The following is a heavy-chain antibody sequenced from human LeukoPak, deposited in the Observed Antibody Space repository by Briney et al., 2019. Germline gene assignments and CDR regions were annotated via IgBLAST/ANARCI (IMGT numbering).Heavy chain of an antibody. V-gene: IGHV3-11*01. CDR3: ARYYGSGSYYRADIDY. D-gene: IGHD3-10*01. CDR2: ISSSGSTI. CDR1: GFTFCDYY. Sequence: GGSLRLSCAASGFTFCDYYMSWIRQAPGKGLEWVSYISSSGSTIYYADSVKGRFTISRDNAKNSLYLQMNSLRAEDTAVYYCARYYGSGSYYRADIDYWGQGTLVTVSS. J-gene: IGHJ4*02.